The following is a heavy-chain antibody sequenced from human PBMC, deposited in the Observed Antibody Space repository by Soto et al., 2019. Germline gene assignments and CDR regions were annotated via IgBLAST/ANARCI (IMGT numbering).Heavy chain of an antibody. CDR3: AITQYGDYVGLFDY. D-gene: IGHD4-17*01. V-gene: IGHV4-59*08. J-gene: IGHJ4*02. CDR1: GGSISSYY. CDR2: IYYSGST. Sequence: SETLSLTCTVSGGSISSYYWSWIRQPPGKGLEWIGYIYYSGSTNYNPSLKSRVTISVDTSKNQFSLKLSSVTAADTAVYYCAITQYGDYVGLFDYWGQGTLVTVSS.